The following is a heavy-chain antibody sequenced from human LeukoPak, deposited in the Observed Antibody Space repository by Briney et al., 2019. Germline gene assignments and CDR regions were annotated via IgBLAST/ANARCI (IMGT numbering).Heavy chain of an antibody. V-gene: IGHV1-46*01. CDR2: INPRGGGT. CDR3: ARDQPPSYDLTYCSGGSCYPYYFDY. D-gene: IGHD2-15*01. CDR1: GYTFTSYY. Sequence: ASVKVSCKASGYTFTSYYMHWVRQAPGQGLEWMGIINPRGGGTSYAQKFQGRVTMTRDTSTSTVYMELSGLRSEDTAVYYCARDQPPSYDLTYCSGGSCYPYYFDYWGQGTLVTVSS. J-gene: IGHJ4*02.